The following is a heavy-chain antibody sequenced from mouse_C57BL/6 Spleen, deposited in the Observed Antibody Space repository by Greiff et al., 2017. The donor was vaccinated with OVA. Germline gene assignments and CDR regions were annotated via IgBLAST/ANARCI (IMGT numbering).Heavy chain of an antibody. CDR1: GFTFTDYY. CDR3: ARSPTYGSSPYAMDY. Sequence: EVMLVESGGGLVQPGGSLSLSYAASGFTFTDYYMSWVRQPPGKALEWLGFIRNKANGYTTEYSASVKGRFTISRDNSQSILYLQMNALRAEDSATYYCARSPTYGSSPYAMDYWGQGTSVTVSS. V-gene: IGHV7-3*01. CDR2: IRNKANGYTT. J-gene: IGHJ4*01. D-gene: IGHD1-1*01.